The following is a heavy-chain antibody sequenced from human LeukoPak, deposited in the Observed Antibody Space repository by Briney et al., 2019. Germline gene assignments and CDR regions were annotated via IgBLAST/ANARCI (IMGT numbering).Heavy chain of an antibody. D-gene: IGHD2-2*02. CDR2: IDPSDSYT. Sequence: SWIRQHPGKGLEWIGRIDPSDSYTNYSPSFQGHVTISADKSISTAYLQWSSLKASDTAMYYCARHPRGRLIVVVPAAIDYWGQGTLVTVSS. CDR3: ARHPRGRLIVVVPAAIDY. J-gene: IGHJ4*02. V-gene: IGHV5-10-1*01.